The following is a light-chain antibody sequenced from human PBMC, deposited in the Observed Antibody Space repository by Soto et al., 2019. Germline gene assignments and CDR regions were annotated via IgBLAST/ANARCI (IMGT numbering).Light chain of an antibody. J-gene: IGLJ2*01. CDR3: CSYAGRSNVV. Sequence: QSALTQPASVSGSPGQSITISCTGTSSDVGSYNLVSWYQQHPGKAPKLVIYEGYKRPSGVSNRFSGSKSGNTASLTISGLQAEDEADYYCCSYAGRSNVVFGGGTQLTVL. CDR2: EGY. CDR1: SSDVGSYNL. V-gene: IGLV2-23*01.